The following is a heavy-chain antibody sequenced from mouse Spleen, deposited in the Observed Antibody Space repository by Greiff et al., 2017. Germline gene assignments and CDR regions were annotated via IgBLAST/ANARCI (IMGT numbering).Heavy chain of an antibody. CDR1: GYTFTSYT. CDR2: INPSSGYT. Sequence: VKLMESGAELARPGASVKMSCKASGYTFTSYTMHWVKQRPGQGLEWIGYINPSSGYTKYNQKFKDKATLTADKSSSTAYMQLSSLTSEDSAVYYCAYGNYYYFDYWGQGTTLTVSS. CDR3: AYGNYYYFDY. V-gene: IGHV1-4*01. D-gene: IGHD2-10*02. J-gene: IGHJ2*01.